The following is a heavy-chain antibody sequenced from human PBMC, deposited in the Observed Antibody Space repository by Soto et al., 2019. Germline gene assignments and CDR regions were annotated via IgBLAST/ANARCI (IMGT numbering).Heavy chain of an antibody. CDR1: GGSVSSGSYY. CDR3: ARSKYQLGGGMDV. CDR2: NYYSGST. V-gene: IGHV4-61*01. D-gene: IGHD2-2*01. J-gene: IGHJ6*02. Sequence: SETLSLTCTVSGGSVSSGSYYWSWIRQPPGKGLEWIGYNYYSGSTNYNPSLKSRVTISVDTSKNQFSLKLSSVTAADTAVYYCARSKYQLGGGMDVWGQGTTVTVSS.